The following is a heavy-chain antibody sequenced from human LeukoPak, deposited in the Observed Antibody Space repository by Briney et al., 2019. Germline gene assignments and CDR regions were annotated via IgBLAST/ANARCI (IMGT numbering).Heavy chain of an antibody. CDR3: ARGGVGHCSGGSCPTSWFDP. V-gene: IGHV1-18*01. Sequence: ASVKVSCKASGYTFTIFGISWVRQAPGQGLEWMGWISPYNGNTDYPQKVQGRVTMTADTSTSTAYMELRSLRSDDTAVYYCARGGVGHCSGGSCPTSWFDPWGQGTLVTVSS. J-gene: IGHJ5*02. CDR2: ISPYNGNT. CDR1: GYTFTIFG. D-gene: IGHD2-15*01.